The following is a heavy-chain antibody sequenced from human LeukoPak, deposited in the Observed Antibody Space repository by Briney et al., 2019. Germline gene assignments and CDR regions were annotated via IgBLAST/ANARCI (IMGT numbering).Heavy chain of an antibody. V-gene: IGHV3-23*01. D-gene: IGHD1-26*01. CDR3: AKGGKWDVTPFDY. CDR1: GFTFTSYS. J-gene: IGHJ4*02. Sequence: QPGGSLRLSCAASGFTFTSYSMNWVRQAPGKGLEWVSTISGGGGSTYYADSVKGRFTISRDNSKNTLYLQVNSLRAEDTAVYYCAKGGKWDVTPFDYWGQGTLVTVFS. CDR2: ISGGGGST.